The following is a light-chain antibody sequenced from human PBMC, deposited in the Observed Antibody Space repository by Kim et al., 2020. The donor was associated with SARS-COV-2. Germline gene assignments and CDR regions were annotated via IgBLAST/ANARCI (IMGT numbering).Light chain of an antibody. Sequence: EIVLTQSPGTLSLSPGERATLSCRASQSVSDNYLAWYQQKPGQAPRLLIYGASSRATGIPDRFSGSGSGTDFTLTISRLESEDFAVYYLQPYYTSPSCTLSRGTKLDI. V-gene: IGKV3-20*01. CDR3: QPYYTSPSCT. CDR1: QSVSDNY. CDR2: GAS. J-gene: IGKJ2*02.